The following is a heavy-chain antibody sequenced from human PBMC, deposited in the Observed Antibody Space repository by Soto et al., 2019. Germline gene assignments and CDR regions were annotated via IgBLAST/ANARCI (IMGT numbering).Heavy chain of an antibody. CDR2: ISYDGSNK. CDR1: GFSFRSYG. Sequence: GGSLRLSCAAFGFSFRSYGMNWVRQAPGKGLEWVALISYDGSNKYYADSVKGRFTISRDNSKNTLYLQMNSLRAEDTAIYYCVTKKWSCGYYGMDVWGQGTTVTVSS. CDR3: VTKKWSCGYYGMDV. V-gene: IGHV3-30*03. J-gene: IGHJ6*02. D-gene: IGHD2-21*01.